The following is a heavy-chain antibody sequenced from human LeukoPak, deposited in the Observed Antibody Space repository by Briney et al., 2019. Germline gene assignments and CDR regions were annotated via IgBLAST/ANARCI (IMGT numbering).Heavy chain of an antibody. CDR1: GGSISSYY. CDR3: ARDRGGGYGGNSGPPFDI. J-gene: IGHJ3*02. CDR2: IYYSGST. Sequence: SETLSLTCTVSGGSISSYYWSWIRQPPGKGLEWIGYIYYSGSTNYNLSLKSRVTISVDTSKNQFSLKLSSVTAADTAVYYCARDRGGGYGGNSGPPFDIWGQGTMVTVSS. V-gene: IGHV4-59*01. D-gene: IGHD4-23*01.